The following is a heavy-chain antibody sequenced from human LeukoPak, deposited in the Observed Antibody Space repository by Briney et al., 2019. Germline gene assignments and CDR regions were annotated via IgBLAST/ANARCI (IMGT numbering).Heavy chain of an antibody. V-gene: IGHV4-59*08. CDR3: ARHVAPDKDYFDY. Sequence: PSETLPLTCKVSGGSISGYYWTWIRQSPGKRPEWLAYVRYTGSPNYNPSLKSRVTISVDTSKNQFSLTLTSVTAADTGVCYCARHVAPDKDYFDYWGPGTLVIVSP. CDR1: GGSISGYY. D-gene: IGHD2-21*01. J-gene: IGHJ4*02. CDR2: VRYTGSP.